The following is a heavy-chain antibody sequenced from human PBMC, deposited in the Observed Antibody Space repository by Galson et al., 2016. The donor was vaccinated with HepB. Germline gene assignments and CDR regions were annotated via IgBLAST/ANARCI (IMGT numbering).Heavy chain of an antibody. CDR3: ARDLAGAHDY. D-gene: IGHD1-26*01. CDR2: INDNDGSFT. V-gene: IGHV3-74*01. J-gene: IGHJ4*02. CDR1: GFILSSYW. Sequence: SLRLSCAASGFILSSYWMHWVRQVPGKGLQWVSRINDNDGSFTDYADSVGGRFTISRDNAKNILYLQMNSLRADDTAVYYCARDLAGAHDYWGQGTRVTVSS.